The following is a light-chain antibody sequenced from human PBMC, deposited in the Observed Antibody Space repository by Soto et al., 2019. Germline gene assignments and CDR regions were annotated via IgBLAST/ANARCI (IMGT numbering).Light chain of an antibody. CDR1: QSVSSTY. V-gene: IGKV3-20*01. J-gene: IGKJ1*01. Sequence: GLTQSPGTLSLSPQERATLSCRASQSVSSTYLAWYQQKPGRAPRLLIHDVSRRATGIPDRFSGSGSGTDFTLTISRLEPEDFAVYCCQQDGSSPRTFGQGTKVDIK. CDR3: QQDGSSPRT. CDR2: DVS.